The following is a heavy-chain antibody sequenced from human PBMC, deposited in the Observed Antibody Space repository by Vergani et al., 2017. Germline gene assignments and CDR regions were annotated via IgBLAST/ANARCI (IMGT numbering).Heavy chain of an antibody. CDR1: GYPFTSYY. J-gene: IGHJ6*02. D-gene: IGHD3-10*01. CDR2: INPSGGST. CDR3: ARRGGSGSYGYYYYGMDV. Sequence: QVQLVQSGAEVKKPGASVKVSCKASGYPFTSYYMHWVRQAPGQGLEWMGIINPSGGSTSYAQKFQGRVTMTRDTSTSTVYMELSSLRSEDTAVYYCARRGGSGSYGYYYYGMDVWGQGTTVTVSS. V-gene: IGHV1-46*01.